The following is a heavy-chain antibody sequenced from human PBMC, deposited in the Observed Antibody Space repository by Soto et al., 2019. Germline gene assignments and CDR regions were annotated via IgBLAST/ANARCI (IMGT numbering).Heavy chain of an antibody. V-gene: IGHV6-1*01. J-gene: IGHJ3*02. Sequence: PSQTLSLTCAISVDSVSSNSAAWNWTRQSPSRGLEWLGRTYYRSKWYNDYAVSVKSRITINPDTSKNQFSLQLNSVTPEDTAVYYCARDMPRHYDFWSGYYTHAFDIWGQGTMVTVSS. D-gene: IGHD3-3*01. CDR2: TYYRSKWYN. CDR1: VDSVSSNSAA. CDR3: ARDMPRHYDFWSGYYTHAFDI.